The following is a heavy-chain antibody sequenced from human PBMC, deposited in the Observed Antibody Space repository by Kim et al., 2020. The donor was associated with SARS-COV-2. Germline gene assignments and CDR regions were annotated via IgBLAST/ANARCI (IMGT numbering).Heavy chain of an antibody. Sequence: SAKGGFTISRDNAKNSLYLQMNSLRAEDTALYYCARAWGGVVAGTTWVDPWGQGTLVIVSS. V-gene: IGHV3-9*01. J-gene: IGHJ5*02. D-gene: IGHD2-15*01. CDR3: ARAWGGVVAGTTWVDP.